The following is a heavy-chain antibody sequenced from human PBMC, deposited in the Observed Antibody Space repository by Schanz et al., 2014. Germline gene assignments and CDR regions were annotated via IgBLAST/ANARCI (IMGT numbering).Heavy chain of an antibody. CDR1: GGTFRSYT. J-gene: IGHJ4*02. Sequence: QVQLVQSGAEVKKPGSSVKVSCKASGGTFRSYTVSWVRQAPGQGLEWMGRITPTLGKVDYAQKFQGRVTIAADISTSTAYMELISLTSEDTAVYYCARDPQYYYGSGRGYWAQGTLATFS. V-gene: IGHV1-69*08. CDR3: ARDPQYYYGSGRGY. D-gene: IGHD3-10*01. CDR2: ITPTLGKV.